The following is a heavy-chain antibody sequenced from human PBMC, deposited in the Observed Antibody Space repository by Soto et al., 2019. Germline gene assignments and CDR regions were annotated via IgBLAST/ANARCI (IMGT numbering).Heavy chain of an antibody. J-gene: IGHJ2*01. V-gene: IGHV1-69*12. CDR1: GGTFSSYT. CDR3: ARGNHRWLQLWYFDL. D-gene: IGHD5-12*01. CDR2: IIPSFGTA. Sequence: QVQLVQSGAEVKKPGSSVTVSCKASGGTFSSYTISWVRQAPGQELEWMGGIIPSFGTANYAQKFQGRVTITADESTSTAYMELSSLRSEDTAVYYCARGNHRWLQLWYFDLWGRGTLVTVSS.